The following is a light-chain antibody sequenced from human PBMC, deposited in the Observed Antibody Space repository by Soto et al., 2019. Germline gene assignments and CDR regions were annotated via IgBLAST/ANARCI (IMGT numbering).Light chain of an antibody. J-gene: IGLJ1*01. V-gene: IGLV2-14*03. CDR2: DVS. CDR1: SSDVGGYNY. Sequence: QSVLTQPASVSGSPGQSITISCTGTSSDVGGYNYVSWYQHHPGKAPKFLIYDVSNRPSGISNLFSGSKSENTASLTISGFQPEDEADYYCSSYTTSNTRQIVFGTGTKVTVL. CDR3: SSYTTSNTRQIV.